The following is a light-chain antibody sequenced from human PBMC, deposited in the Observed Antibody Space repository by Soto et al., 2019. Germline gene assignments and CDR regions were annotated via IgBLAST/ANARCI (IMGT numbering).Light chain of an antibody. J-gene: IGKJ2*01. Sequence: IVMTQSTATLSVFPGERATLSCRASQSISNNLAWLQQKPGQATRLLIYAASTRATGVPARFSGSGSGTDFTLTISSLQPEDFAVYYCHQYNNWPPMHTFGQGTKWEIK. CDR1: QSISNN. V-gene: IGKV3-15*01. CDR2: AAS. CDR3: HQYNNWPPMHT.